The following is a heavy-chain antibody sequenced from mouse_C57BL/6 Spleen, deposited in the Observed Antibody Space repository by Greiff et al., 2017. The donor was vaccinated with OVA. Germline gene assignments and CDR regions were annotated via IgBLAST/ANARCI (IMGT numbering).Heavy chain of an antibody. D-gene: IGHD1-1*01. V-gene: IGHV5-17*01. J-gene: IGHJ1*03. CDR1: GFTFSDYG. CDR2: ISSGSSTI. CDR3: ARLGSSHWYFDV. Sequence: EVQLVESGGGLVKPGGSLKLSCAASGFTFSDYGMHWVRQAPEKGLEWVAYISSGSSTIDYADTVKCRFTISRDNAKNTLFLQMTSLRSEDTAMYYCARLGSSHWYFDVWGTGTTVTVSS.